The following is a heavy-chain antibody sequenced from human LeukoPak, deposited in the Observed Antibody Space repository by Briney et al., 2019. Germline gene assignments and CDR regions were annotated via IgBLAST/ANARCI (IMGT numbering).Heavy chain of an antibody. Sequence: GGSLRLSCAASGITFSKVWMSWVRQAPGKGLEWVANIMQDGSEKYYVDSVKGRFTISRNNAKNSLYLQMNSLRAEDTAVYYCARDSCSTTTCYRYFDYWGQGTLVTVSS. CDR3: ARDSCSTTTCYRYFDY. D-gene: IGHD2-2*02. J-gene: IGHJ4*02. CDR1: GITFSKVW. CDR2: IMQDGSEK. V-gene: IGHV3-7*05.